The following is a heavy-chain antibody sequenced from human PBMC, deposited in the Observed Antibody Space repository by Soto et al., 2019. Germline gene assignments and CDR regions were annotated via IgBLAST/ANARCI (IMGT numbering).Heavy chain of an antibody. V-gene: IGHV1-69*01. D-gene: IGHD5-18*01. CDR1: GGSLNNYL. Sequence: QVQLVQSGAEMKKPGSSVKVSCKASGGSLNNYLITWVRQAPGQGLEWLGEIVPLSGATNSAQKFQGRVTITADDSTKTAYMELRSLRPEDTAMYFCARGGVDTVTFDYWAREPWSPSPQ. J-gene: IGHJ4*02. CDR2: IVPLSGAT. CDR3: ARGGVDTVTFDY.